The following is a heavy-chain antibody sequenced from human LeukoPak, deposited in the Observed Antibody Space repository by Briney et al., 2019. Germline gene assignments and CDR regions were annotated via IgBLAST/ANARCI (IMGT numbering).Heavy chain of an antibody. V-gene: IGHV4-59*08. CDR3: ARTFTGAQYYYIDV. CDR2: IYSSGST. Sequence: PSETLSLTCTVSAASITNSYWSCIRQPPGKGLKYIGFIYSSGSTNYNPSLKGRVTISLDTSRNQFSLKLNSVTAAGAAVYYCARTFTGAQYYYIDVWGKGTTVTVSS. D-gene: IGHD7-27*01. J-gene: IGHJ6*03. CDR1: AASITNSY.